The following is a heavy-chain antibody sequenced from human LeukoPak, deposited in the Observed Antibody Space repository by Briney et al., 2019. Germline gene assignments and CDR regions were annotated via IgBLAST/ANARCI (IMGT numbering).Heavy chain of an antibody. J-gene: IGHJ5*02. CDR1: GGSISSSSYY. CDR3: ARRGSGLNWFDP. CDR2: IYYSGNT. V-gene: IGHV4-39*01. D-gene: IGHD3-22*01. Sequence: SETLSLTCTVSGGSISSSSYYWGWIRQPPGKGLEWIGSIYYSGNTYYSPSLKSRVTVSADTSKNQFSLKLSSVTAADTAVYYCARRGSGLNWFDPWGQGTLVTVSS.